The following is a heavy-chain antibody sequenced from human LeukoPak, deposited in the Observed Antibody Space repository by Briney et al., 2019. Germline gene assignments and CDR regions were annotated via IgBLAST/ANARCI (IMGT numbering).Heavy chain of an antibody. V-gene: IGHV4-59*01. Sequence: SETLSLTCTVSGGSISSYYWSWIRQPPGKGLEWSGYIYYSGSTNYNPSLKSRVTISVDTSKNQFSLKLSSVTAADTAVYYCARDLLYCGGDCYSGDYYYYGMDVWGQGTTVTVSS. D-gene: IGHD2-21*02. J-gene: IGHJ6*02. CDR2: IYYSGST. CDR1: GGSISSYY. CDR3: ARDLLYCGGDCYSGDYYYYGMDV.